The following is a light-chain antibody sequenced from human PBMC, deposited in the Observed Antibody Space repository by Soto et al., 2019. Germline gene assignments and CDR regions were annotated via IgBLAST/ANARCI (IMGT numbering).Light chain of an antibody. CDR2: EVT. V-gene: IGLV2-23*02. CDR1: RSDVGSYNS. CDR3: LSYAGNSIWL. J-gene: IGLJ2*01. Sequence: QSVLTQPASVSGSPGQSITISCTGTRSDVGSYNSIAWYQQHPGKAPRVVIFEVTKRPSGISDRFSGSKSGYKAPLRISGLQAEDEADYFCLSYAGNSIWLFGGGTKVTVL.